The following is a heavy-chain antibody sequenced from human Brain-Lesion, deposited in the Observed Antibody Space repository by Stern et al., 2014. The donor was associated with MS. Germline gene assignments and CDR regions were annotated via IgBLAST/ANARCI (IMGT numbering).Heavy chain of an antibody. Sequence: VQLVESGRGLVKPGGSLRLSCAASGFTFTNAWMSWVRQAPGKGLERDGRIKSIPDGGTTDYAAPVKSRISISRDDSKNTLYLQMNSLKTEDTAVYYCTLMSGSYFDFWGQGILVTVSS. CDR1: GFTFTNAW. J-gene: IGHJ4*02. CDR2: IKSIPDGGTT. CDR3: TLMSGSYFDF. D-gene: IGHD1-26*01. V-gene: IGHV3-15*01.